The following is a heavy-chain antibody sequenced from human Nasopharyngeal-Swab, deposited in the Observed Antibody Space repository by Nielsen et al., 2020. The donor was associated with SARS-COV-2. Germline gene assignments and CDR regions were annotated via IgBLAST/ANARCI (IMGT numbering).Heavy chain of an antibody. J-gene: IGHJ4*02. D-gene: IGHD6-13*01. Sequence: ASVKVSCKASGYTFTGYYMHWVRQAPGQGLEWMGRINPNSGGTNYAQKFQGRVTMTRDTSISTAYMELSRLRSDDTAVYYCARDQVAAAAYGTFDYWGQGSLVTVSS. CDR2: INPNSGGT. CDR3: ARDQVAAAAYGTFDY. CDR1: GYTFTGYY. V-gene: IGHV1-2*06.